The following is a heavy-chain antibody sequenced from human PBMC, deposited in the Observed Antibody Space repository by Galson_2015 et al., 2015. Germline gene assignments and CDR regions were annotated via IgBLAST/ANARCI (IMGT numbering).Heavy chain of an antibody. CDR2: IWYDGNNK. Sequence: SLRLSCAASGFTFSNYGLHWVRQGPGRGLEWVAYIWYDGNNKYYGDSVKGRFTISRDNSKNTVYLQMNSLRVEGTAVYYCARDRSVAARYFDYWGQGTLVTVSS. D-gene: IGHD6-6*01. CDR1: GFTFSNYG. CDR3: ARDRSVAARYFDY. V-gene: IGHV3-33*01. J-gene: IGHJ4*02.